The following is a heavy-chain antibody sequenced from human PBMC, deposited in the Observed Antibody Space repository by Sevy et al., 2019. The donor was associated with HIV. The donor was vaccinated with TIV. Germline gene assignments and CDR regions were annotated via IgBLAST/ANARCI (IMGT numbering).Heavy chain of an antibody. J-gene: IGHJ3*02. V-gene: IGHV3-7*01. Sequence: GGSLRLSCAASGSTFSSYWMSWVRQAPGKGLEWVANIKQDGSEKYYVDSVKGRFTISRDNAKNSLYLQMNSLRAEDTAVYYCARYPPREWELLVVGAFDIWGQGTMVTVSS. D-gene: IGHD1-26*01. CDR2: IKQDGSEK. CDR3: ARYPPREWELLVVGAFDI. CDR1: GSTFSSYW.